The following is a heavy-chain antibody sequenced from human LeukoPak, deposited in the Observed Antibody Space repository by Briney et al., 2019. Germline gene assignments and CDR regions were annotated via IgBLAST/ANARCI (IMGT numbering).Heavy chain of an antibody. CDR1: GFTFSDYY. J-gene: IGHJ6*03. D-gene: IGHD6-19*01. V-gene: IGHV3-11*04. CDR2: ISSSGSTI. Sequence: GGSLRLSCAASGFTFSDYYMSWIRQAPGKGLEWVSYISSSGSTIYYADSVKGRFTISRDNSKNTLYLKMNSLRGEDTAVYYCARRSSSGWYPDYYYYYMDVWGKGTTVTISS. CDR3: ARRSSSGWYPDYYYYYMDV.